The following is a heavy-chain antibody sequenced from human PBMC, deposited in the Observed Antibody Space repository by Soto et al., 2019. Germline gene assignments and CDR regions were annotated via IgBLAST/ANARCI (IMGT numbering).Heavy chain of an antibody. V-gene: IGHV3-23*01. Sequence: GGSLRLSCAASGFTFSSYAMSWVRQAPGKGLEWVSAISGSGGSTYYADSVKGRFTISRDNSKNTLYLQMNSLRAEDTAVYYCAKVSSTFKTGYYIEENDAFDIWGQGTMVTVSS. D-gene: IGHD3-9*01. CDR1: GFTFSSYA. CDR2: ISGSGGST. CDR3: AKVSSTFKTGYYIEENDAFDI. J-gene: IGHJ3*02.